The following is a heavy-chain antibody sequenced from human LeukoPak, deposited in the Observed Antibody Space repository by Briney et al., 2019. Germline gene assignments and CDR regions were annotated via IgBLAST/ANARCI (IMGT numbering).Heavy chain of an antibody. CDR3: ARGLMEYSSSWLMDALAFDI. Sequence: SETLSLTCTVSGASITGYYWSWIRQPPGKGLEWIGYTYYTGNTNYNPSLKRRVSISVNMSKNQFSLKLISVTAADTAVYYCARGLMEYSSSWLMDALAFDIWGQGTMVTVSS. V-gene: IGHV4-59*12. CDR1: GASITGYY. CDR2: TYYTGNT. J-gene: IGHJ3*02. D-gene: IGHD6-13*01.